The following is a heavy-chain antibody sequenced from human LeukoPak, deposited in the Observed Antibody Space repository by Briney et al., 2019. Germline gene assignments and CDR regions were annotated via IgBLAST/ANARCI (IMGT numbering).Heavy chain of an antibody. CDR3: ARSLEEIAARRMVPSDY. D-gene: IGHD6-6*01. CDR1: GYTFTGYG. V-gene: IGHV1-18*01. J-gene: IGHJ4*02. CDR2: ISAYNGNT. Sequence: ASVKASCKASGYTFTGYGISWVRQAPGQGLEWMGWISAYNGNTNYAQKLQGRVTMTTDTSTSTAYMELRSLRSDDTAVYYCARSLEEIAARRMVPSDYWGQGTLVTVSS.